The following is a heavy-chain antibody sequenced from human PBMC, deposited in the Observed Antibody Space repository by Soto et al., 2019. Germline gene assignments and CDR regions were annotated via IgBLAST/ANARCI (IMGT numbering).Heavy chain of an antibody. CDR2: IFPSGTT. CDR3: ARSREFDY. Sequence: PSATLSLTCGVSGGSLSGATYSWNWIRQPPGKGLEWIVYIFPSGTTYYNPSLKSRVTISIDVSKNQFSLSLRSLTAADTAVYYCARSREFDYWSQGTLVTVSS. J-gene: IGHJ4*02. CDR1: GGSLSGATYS. V-gene: IGHV4-30-2*01.